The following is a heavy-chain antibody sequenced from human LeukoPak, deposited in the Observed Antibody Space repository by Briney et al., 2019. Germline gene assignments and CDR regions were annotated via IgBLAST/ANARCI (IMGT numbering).Heavy chain of an antibody. J-gene: IGHJ4*02. D-gene: IGHD3-22*01. Sequence: KSSETLSLTCTVSGGSVNTYYWSWIRQPPGKGLEWIGYIYYSGSTNYNPSLQSRVTISIDTSKNQFPLKLSSVTAADTAVYYCARVSYYDSSGYYYHDYWGQGTLVTVSS. CDR1: GGSVNTYY. CDR2: IYYSGST. CDR3: ARVSYYDSSGYYYHDY. V-gene: IGHV4-59*02.